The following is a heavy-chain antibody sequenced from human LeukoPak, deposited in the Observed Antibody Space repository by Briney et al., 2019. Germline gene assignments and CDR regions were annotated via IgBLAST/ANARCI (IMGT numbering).Heavy chain of an antibody. Sequence: SQTLSLTCTVSGGSISSGSYYWSWIRQPAGKGLEWIGRIYTSGSTNYNPSLKSRVTISVDTSKNQFSLKLSSVTAADTAVYYCARGAEYQLYYYYMDVWGKGTTVTVSS. J-gene: IGHJ6*03. CDR3: ARGAEYQLYYYYMDV. D-gene: IGHD2-2*01. V-gene: IGHV4-61*02. CDR2: IYTSGST. CDR1: GGSISSGSYY.